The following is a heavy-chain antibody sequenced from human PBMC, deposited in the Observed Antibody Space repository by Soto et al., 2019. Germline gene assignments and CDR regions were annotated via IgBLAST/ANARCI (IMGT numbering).Heavy chain of an antibody. J-gene: IGHJ5*02. V-gene: IGHV4-34*01. D-gene: IGHD3-3*01. CDR1: GGSFSGYY. Sequence: SETLSLTCAVYGGSFSGYYWSWIRQPPGKGLEWIGEINHSGSTNYNPSLKSRVTISVDTSKNQFSLKLSSVTAADTAVYYCARGGVYHDFWSGYLNWFDPWGQGTLVTV. CDR2: INHSGST. CDR3: ARGGVYHDFWSGYLNWFDP.